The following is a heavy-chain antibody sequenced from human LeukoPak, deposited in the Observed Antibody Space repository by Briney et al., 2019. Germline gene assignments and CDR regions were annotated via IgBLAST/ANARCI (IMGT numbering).Heavy chain of an antibody. CDR2: TYYRSKWYN. D-gene: IGHD1-1*01. CDR1: GDTVSSNSAG. Sequence: SQTLSLTCAISGDTVSSNSAGWNWIRQSPSRGLEWLGRTYYRSKWYNDYAVSVKSRITINVDTSKNQFSLQLNSVTPEDTAVYYCARVKSTLNWDFDYWGQGTLVTVSS. CDR3: ARVKSTLNWDFDY. V-gene: IGHV6-1*01. J-gene: IGHJ4*02.